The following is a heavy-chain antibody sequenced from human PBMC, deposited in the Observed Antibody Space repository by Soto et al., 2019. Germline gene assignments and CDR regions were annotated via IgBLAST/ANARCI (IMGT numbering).Heavy chain of an antibody. CDR3: ARVGGRPGFNVVVPAAKPQLYYYYYYMDV. CDR2: IKQDGSEK. CDR1: GFTFSSYW. D-gene: IGHD2-2*02. V-gene: IGHV3-7*01. J-gene: IGHJ6*03. Sequence: GGSLRLSCAASGFTFSSYWMSWVRQAPGKGLEWVANIKQDGSEKYYVDSVKGRFTISRDNAKNSLYLQMNSLRAEDTAVYYCARVGGRPGFNVVVPAAKPQLYYYYYYMDVWGKGTTVTVSS.